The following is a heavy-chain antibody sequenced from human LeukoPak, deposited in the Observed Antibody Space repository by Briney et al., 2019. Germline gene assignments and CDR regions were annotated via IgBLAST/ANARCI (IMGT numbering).Heavy chain of an antibody. Sequence: PGGSLRLSCAASGFTFSSYSMNWVRQAPGKGLEWVSSISSSSGYIYYADSVKGRFTISRDNAKNSLYLQMNSLRAEDTAVYYCARDVYDFWSGYPYYYYYMDVWGKGTTVTVSS. CDR3: ARDVYDFWSGYPYYYYYMDV. J-gene: IGHJ6*03. V-gene: IGHV3-21*01. CDR2: ISSSSGYI. CDR1: GFTFSSYS. D-gene: IGHD3-3*01.